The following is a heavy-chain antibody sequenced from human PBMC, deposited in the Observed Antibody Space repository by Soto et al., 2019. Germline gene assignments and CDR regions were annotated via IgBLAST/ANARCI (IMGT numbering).Heavy chain of an antibody. CDR2: ISAYNGNT. CDR3: ARDPITYGSGRYGDAFDI. J-gene: IGHJ3*02. V-gene: IGHV1-18*01. Sequence: ASVKVSCKASGGTFSSYAISWVRQAPGQGLEWMGWISAYNGNTNYAQKLQGRVTMTTDTSTSTAYMELRSLRSDDTAVYYCARDPITYGSGRYGDAFDIWGQGTMVTVSS. D-gene: IGHD3-10*01. CDR1: GGTFSSYA.